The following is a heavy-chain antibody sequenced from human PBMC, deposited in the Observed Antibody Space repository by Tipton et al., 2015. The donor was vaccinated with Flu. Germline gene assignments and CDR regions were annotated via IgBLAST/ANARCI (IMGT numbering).Heavy chain of an antibody. CDR1: GGSISSGNYY. CDR3: ARSKGYCSSISCASHYYYYGMDV. CDR2: FYTSGST. J-gene: IGHJ6*02. V-gene: IGHV4-61*02. Sequence: TLSLTCSVSGGSISSGNYYWSWIRQPAGKGLEWIGRFYTSGSTNYNPSLKSRVTISVDTSKNQFSLRLSSVTAADTAIYYCARSKGYCSSISCASHYYYYGMDVWGQGTTVTVSS. D-gene: IGHD2-2*01.